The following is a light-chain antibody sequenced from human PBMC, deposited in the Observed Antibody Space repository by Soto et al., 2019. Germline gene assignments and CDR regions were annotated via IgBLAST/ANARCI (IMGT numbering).Light chain of an antibody. CDR1: SSDVGRYNL. CDR2: EDT. V-gene: IGLV2-23*01. CDR3: CSHAGGGTVL. Sequence: QSALAQPASVSGSPGQSITISCTGTSSDVGRYNLVSWYQQLPDKAPKLIIYEDTKRPSGISDRFSASKSRNTASLTISGLQAEDEADYDCCSHAGGGTVLFGGGTKLTVL. J-gene: IGLJ2*01.